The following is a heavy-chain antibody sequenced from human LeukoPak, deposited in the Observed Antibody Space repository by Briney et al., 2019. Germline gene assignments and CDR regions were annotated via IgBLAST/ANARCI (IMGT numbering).Heavy chain of an antibody. CDR1: GGTFSSYA. CDR2: IIPIFGTA. D-gene: IGHD5-12*01. V-gene: IGHV1-69*01. CDR3: ARVIGYSGYDFFSHHYHYYGMDV. Sequence: GSSVKVSCKASGGTFSSYAISWVRQAPGQELEWMGGIIPIFGTANYAQKFQGRVTITADESTSTAYMELSSLRSEDTAVYYCARVIGYSGYDFFSHHYHYYGMDVWGQGTTVTVSS. J-gene: IGHJ6*02.